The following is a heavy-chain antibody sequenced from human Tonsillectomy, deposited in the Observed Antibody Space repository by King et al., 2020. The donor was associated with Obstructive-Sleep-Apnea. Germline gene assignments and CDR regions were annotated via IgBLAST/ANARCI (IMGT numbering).Heavy chain of an antibody. D-gene: IGHD5-24*01. CDR2: IYNFGST. Sequence: QLQESGPGLVEPSQTLSLTCTVSGGSFSSVGSYWHWFRQHPGKGLEWIGHIYNFGSTYYNPSLESRVTMSLDTSKNQFSLNLSSVTAADTAVYYCVRGRDHAKAGYWGQGTLVTVSS. V-gene: IGHV4-31*03. CDR1: GGSFSSVGSY. CDR3: VRGRDHAKAGY. J-gene: IGHJ4*02.